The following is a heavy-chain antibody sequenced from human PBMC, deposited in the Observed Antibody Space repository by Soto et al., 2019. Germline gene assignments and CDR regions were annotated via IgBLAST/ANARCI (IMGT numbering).Heavy chain of an antibody. D-gene: IGHD6-19*01. J-gene: IGHJ6*01. CDR1: GDSVSSNSAA. Sequence: SQTLSLTCAISGDSVSSNSAAWNWIRQSPSRGLEWLGRTYYRSKWYNDYAVSVKSRITINPDTSKNQFSLQLNSVTPEDTAVYYGARDQIAVAAYLNYDYGMDVWGQGTTVTLSS. CDR3: ARDQIAVAAYLNYDYGMDV. CDR2: TYYRSKWYN. V-gene: IGHV6-1*01.